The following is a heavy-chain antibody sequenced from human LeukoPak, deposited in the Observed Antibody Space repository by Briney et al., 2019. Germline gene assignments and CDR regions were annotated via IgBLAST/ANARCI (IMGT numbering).Heavy chain of an antibody. V-gene: IGHV1-2*02. CDR2: INPNSGGT. CDR3: ARVRRGRGYSGYDLDY. Sequence: ASVKVSCEASGYTFTGYYMHWVRQAPGQGLEWVGWINPNSGGTNYAQKFQGRVTMTRDTSISTAYMELSRLRSDDTAVYYCARVRRGRGYSGYDLDYWGQGTLVTVS. CDR1: GYTFTGYY. D-gene: IGHD5-12*01. J-gene: IGHJ4*02.